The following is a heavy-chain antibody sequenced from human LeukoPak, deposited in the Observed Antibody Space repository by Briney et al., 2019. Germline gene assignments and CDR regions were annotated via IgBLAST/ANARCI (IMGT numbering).Heavy chain of an antibody. J-gene: IGHJ5*02. CDR2: IYYSGST. D-gene: IGHD1-26*01. V-gene: IGHV4-31*03. CDR3: AKGAPVGGTRHFDH. Sequence: SETLSLTCTVSGGSISSGGYYWSWIRQHPGKGLEWIGYIYYSGSTYYNPSLKSRVTISVDTSKNQFSLKLSSVTAADTAVYYCAKGAPVGGTRHFDHWGQGTLVTVSS. CDR1: GGSISSGGYY.